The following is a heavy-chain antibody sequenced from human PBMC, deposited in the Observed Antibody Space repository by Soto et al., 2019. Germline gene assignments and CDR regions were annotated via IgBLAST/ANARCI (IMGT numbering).Heavy chain of an antibody. V-gene: IGHV1-2*02. Sequence: SVKVSCKTSGYTFTDYYIHWVRQAPGQGLEWMGWINPYSGGTRYPQKFQGRVTMTRDTSISTPYMELNRLTSDDTAVYFCAPICGSASYTFFQHCGQGTRVTLSS. J-gene: IGHJ1*01. D-gene: IGHD3-10*01. CDR3: APICGSASYTFFQH. CDR2: INPYSGGT. CDR1: GYTFTDYY.